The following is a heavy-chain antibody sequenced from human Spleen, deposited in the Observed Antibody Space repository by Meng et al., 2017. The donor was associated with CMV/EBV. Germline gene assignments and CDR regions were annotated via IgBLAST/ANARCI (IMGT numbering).Heavy chain of an antibody. Sequence: SETLSLTCTVSGGSLSSSNYWGWIRQPPGKGLEWIGSISYSGAPYYNPSLVSRLTISIDTSSNQFSLKLTSMTAADTAVYYCARARHDFWSGSVSYFDYWGQGTLVTVSS. CDR2: ISYSGAP. V-gene: IGHV4-39*07. J-gene: IGHJ4*02. D-gene: IGHD3-3*01. CDR3: ARARHDFWSGSVSYFDY. CDR1: GGSLSSSNY.